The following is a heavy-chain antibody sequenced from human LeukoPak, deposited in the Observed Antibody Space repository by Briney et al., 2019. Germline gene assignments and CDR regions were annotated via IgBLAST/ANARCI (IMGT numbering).Heavy chain of an antibody. V-gene: IGHV1-46*01. J-gene: IGHJ4*02. CDR3: ARGDYYDSSGYYPDY. D-gene: IGHD3-22*01. CDR1: GYTFTSYY. Sequence: ASVKVSCKASGYTFTSYYMHWVRQAPGQGLEWMGIINPSGGSTSYAQKFQGRVTMTRDMSTSTVYMELSSLRSEGTAVYYCARGDYYDSSGYYPDYWGQGTLVTVSS. CDR2: INPSGGST.